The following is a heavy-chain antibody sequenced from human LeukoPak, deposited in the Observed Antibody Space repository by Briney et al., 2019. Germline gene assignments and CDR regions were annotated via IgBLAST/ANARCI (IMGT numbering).Heavy chain of an antibody. J-gene: IGHJ4*02. D-gene: IGHD3-10*01. Sequence: PSETLSLTCTVSGGSISSSSYYWGWIRQPPGKGLEWIGEINHSGSTNYNPSLKSRVTISVDTSKNQFSLKLSSVTAADTAVYYCASPPLIYYGSGSYYEDYWGQGTLVTVSS. CDR1: GGSISSSSYY. CDR2: INHSGST. CDR3: ASPPLIYYGSGSYYEDY. V-gene: IGHV4-39*07.